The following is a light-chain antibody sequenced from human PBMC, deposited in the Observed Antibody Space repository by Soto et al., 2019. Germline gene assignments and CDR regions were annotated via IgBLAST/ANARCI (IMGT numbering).Light chain of an antibody. Sequence: QSALTQPASVSGSPGQSITISCTGTSSDVGGYNYVSWYQQHPGKAPKLMIYEVSTRPSGFSNRFSGSKSGNTASLTISGLQAEDEADYYCISYTGSSTPYVFGTGTKVTVL. J-gene: IGLJ1*01. CDR1: SSDVGGYNY. V-gene: IGLV2-14*01. CDR3: ISYTGSSTPYV. CDR2: EVS.